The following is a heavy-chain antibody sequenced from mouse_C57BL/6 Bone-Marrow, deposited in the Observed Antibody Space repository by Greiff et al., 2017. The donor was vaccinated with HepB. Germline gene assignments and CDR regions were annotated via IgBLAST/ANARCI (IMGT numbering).Heavy chain of an antibody. J-gene: IGHJ4*01. Sequence: QVHVKQPGAELVKPGASVKMSCKASGYTFTSYWITWVKQRPGQGLEWSGDIYPGSGSTNYNEKFKSKATLTVDTSSSTACMQLSSLTSEDSAVYYCARFGGYYVPYAMDYWGQGTSVTVSS. CDR2: IYPGSGST. CDR1: GYTFTSYW. V-gene: IGHV1-55*01. CDR3: ARFGGYYVPYAMDY. D-gene: IGHD2-3*01.